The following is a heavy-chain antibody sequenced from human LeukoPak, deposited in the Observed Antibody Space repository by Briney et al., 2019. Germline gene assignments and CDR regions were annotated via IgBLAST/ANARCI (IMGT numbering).Heavy chain of an antibody. CDR1: GYTFTSYG. V-gene: IGHV1-18*01. J-gene: IGHJ4*02. CDR2: ISAYNGNT. D-gene: IGHD2-2*01. CDR3: ARDWGYCSSTSCYLV. Sequence: ASVKVSCKASGYTFTSYGISWVRQAPGQGLEWMGWISAYNGNTNYAQKLQGRVTMTTDTSTSTAYMELRRLRSDDTAVYYCARDWGYCSSTSCYLVWGQGTLVTVSS.